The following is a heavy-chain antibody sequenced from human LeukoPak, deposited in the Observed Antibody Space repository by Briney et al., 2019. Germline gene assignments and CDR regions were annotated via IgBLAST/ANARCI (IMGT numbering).Heavy chain of an antibody. D-gene: IGHD2-2*01. J-gene: IGHJ4*02. V-gene: IGHV1-18*01. CDR3: ARDPSTATPYYFDY. CDR2: ISAYNGNT. CDR1: GYTFTSYG. Sequence: ASVKVSCKASGYTFTSYGISWVRQAPGQGLEWIGWISAYNGNTNYAQKHQGRVTMTTDTSTSTAYMELRSLRSDDTVVYYCARDPSTATPYYFDYWGQGTLVTVSS.